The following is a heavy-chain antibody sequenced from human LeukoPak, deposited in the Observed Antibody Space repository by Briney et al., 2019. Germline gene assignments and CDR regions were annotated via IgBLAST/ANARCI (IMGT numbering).Heavy chain of an antibody. CDR2: IYSSGST. CDR3: ARPIPQGDPLGWFDP. J-gene: IGHJ5*02. V-gene: IGHV4-61*02. CDR1: GGLISSGSYY. D-gene: IGHD3-16*01. Sequence: PSQTLSLTCTVSGGLISSGSYYWSWIRQPAGKGLEWIGRIYSSGSTNYNPALRSRLTISVDTSKNQFSLKLSSVTAADTAVYYCARPIPQGDPLGWFDPWGQGTPVTVSS.